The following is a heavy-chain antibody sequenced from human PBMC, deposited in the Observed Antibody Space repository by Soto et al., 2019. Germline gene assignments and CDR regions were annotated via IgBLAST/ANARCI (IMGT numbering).Heavy chain of an antibody. CDR3: ARHKGPYNDYDTVDS. CDR2: IEVSDSYT. J-gene: IGHJ4*02. CDR1: RYSFTNYW. V-gene: IGHV5-10-1*03. D-gene: IGHD4-17*01. Sequence: EVQLVQSGPAVRKPGESLRISCQGSRYSFTNYWVTWVRQVAGKGLEWMGKIEVSDSYTNYNPSFQGHVTISSDVSTSTAFLQWSSLQASDTAIYFCARHKGPYNDYDTVDSWGQGTQVTVSS.